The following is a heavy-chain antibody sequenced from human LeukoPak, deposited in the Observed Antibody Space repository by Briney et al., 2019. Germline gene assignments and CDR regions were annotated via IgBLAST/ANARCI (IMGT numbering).Heavy chain of an antibody. D-gene: IGHD3-10*01. V-gene: IGHV4-59*01. CDR2: IYYSGST. CDR3: ARESSRFGRNWFDP. CDR1: GGSISSYY. J-gene: IGHJ5*02. Sequence: PSETLSLTCTVSGGSISSYYWSWIRQPPGKGLEWIGYIYYSGSTNYNPSLKSRVTISVDTSKNQFSLKLSSVTAADTAVYYCARESSRFGRNWFDPWGQGTLVTVSS.